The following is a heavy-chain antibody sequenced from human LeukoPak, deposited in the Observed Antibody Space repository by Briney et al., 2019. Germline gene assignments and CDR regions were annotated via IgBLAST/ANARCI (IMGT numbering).Heavy chain of an antibody. D-gene: IGHD3-22*01. CDR1: GFTFSSYW. CDR2: INSDGSST. Sequence: PGGSLRLSCAASGFTFSSYWMHWVRQAPGKGLVWVSRINSDGSSTSYADSVKGRFTISRDNAKNTLYLQMNSLRAEDTAVYYCARDSYYYDSSGYSEYFQHWGQGTLVTVSS. V-gene: IGHV3-74*01. CDR3: ARDSYYYDSSGYSEYFQH. J-gene: IGHJ1*01.